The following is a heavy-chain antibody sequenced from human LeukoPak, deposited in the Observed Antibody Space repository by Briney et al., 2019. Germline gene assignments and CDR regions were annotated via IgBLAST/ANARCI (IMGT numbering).Heavy chain of an antibody. Sequence: GGSLRLSCAASGFTFSSYSMNWVRQAPGKGLEWVSSISSSSSYIYYADSVKGRFAISRDNAKNSLYLQMNSLRAEDTAVYYCARDDGVRVAQDYWGQGTLVTVSS. CDR1: GFTFSSYS. V-gene: IGHV3-21*01. J-gene: IGHJ4*02. CDR3: ARDDGVRVAQDY. CDR2: ISSSSSYI. D-gene: IGHD3-10*01.